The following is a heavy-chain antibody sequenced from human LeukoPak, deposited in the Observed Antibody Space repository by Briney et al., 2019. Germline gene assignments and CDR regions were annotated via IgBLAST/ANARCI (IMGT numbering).Heavy chain of an antibody. Sequence: GGALQISLKGSGYRFTSYWDGWGRQMPGKGLEWMGIIYPGDSDTRYSPSFQGKVTLSADKSISTASLQWSSLKASDTAMYYCARPYVEYYYDSSGYYPGYDAFDIWGQGTMVTVSS. J-gene: IGHJ3*02. V-gene: IGHV5-51*01. CDR3: ARPYVEYYYDSSGYYPGYDAFDI. CDR2: IYPGDSDT. D-gene: IGHD3-22*01. CDR1: GYRFTSYW.